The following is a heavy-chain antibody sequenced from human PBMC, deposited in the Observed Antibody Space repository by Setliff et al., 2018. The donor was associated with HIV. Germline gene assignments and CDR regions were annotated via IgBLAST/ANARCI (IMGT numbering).Heavy chain of an antibody. D-gene: IGHD4-17*01. CDR3: ARALYYGDYEGRGDYYYYMDV. CDR2: INPSGGST. J-gene: IGHJ6*03. Sequence: ASVKVSCKASGYTFTSYYMHWVRQAPGQGLEWMGIINPSGGSTSYAQKFQGRVTMTRDTSTSTVYMELSSLRSEDTAVDYCARALYYGDYEGRGDYYYYMDVWGKGTTVTVSS. V-gene: IGHV1-46*01. CDR1: GYTFTSYY.